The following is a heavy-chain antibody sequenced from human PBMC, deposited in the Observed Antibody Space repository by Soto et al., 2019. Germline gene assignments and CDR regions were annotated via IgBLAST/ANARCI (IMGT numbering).Heavy chain of an antibody. D-gene: IGHD2-2*01. Sequence: QVQLVQSGAEVKKPGSSVKVSCKASGGTFSSYAISWVRQAPGQGLEWMGGIIPIFGAANYAQKFQGRVTITAHAPTSTAYMQESSLQSADTPVYYCAGRCISARCPMEFAYWGQGTLLTVSS. V-gene: IGHV1-69*12. CDR2: IIPIFGAA. CDR3: AGRCISARCPMEFAY. CDR1: GGTFSSYA. J-gene: IGHJ4*02.